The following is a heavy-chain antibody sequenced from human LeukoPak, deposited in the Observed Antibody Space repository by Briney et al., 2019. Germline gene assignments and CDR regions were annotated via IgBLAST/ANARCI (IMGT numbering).Heavy chain of an antibody. CDR2: IYYSGST. CDR1: GGSISSYY. J-gene: IGHJ4*02. Sequence: KPSETLSLTCTVSGGSISSYYWSWIRQPPGKGLEWIGYIYYSGSTKYNPSLKRRVTISVDTSKNQFSLKLSSVTAADTAVYYCARGEEGFDFWGQGTLVTVSS. V-gene: IGHV4-59*01. CDR3: ARGEEGFDF.